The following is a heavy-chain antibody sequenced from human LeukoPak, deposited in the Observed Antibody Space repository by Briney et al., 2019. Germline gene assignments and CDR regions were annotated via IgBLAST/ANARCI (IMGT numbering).Heavy chain of an antibody. CDR2: ISSSGSTI. CDR1: GFTFSDYY. Sequence: GGSLRLSCAASGFTFSDYYMSWIRQAPGKGLEWVSYISSSGSTIYYADSVKGRFTISRDNAKNSLYLQMNSLRAEDTVVYYCARETPPGYCGGDCYAHWFDPWGQGTLVNVSS. CDR3: ARETPPGYCGGDCYAHWFDP. D-gene: IGHD2-21*02. J-gene: IGHJ5*02. V-gene: IGHV3-11*01.